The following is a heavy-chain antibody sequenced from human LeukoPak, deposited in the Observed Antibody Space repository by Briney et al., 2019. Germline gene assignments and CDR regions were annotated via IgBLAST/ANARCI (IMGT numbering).Heavy chain of an antibody. D-gene: IGHD3-22*01. V-gene: IGHV4-61*01. CDR3: ARVVLGNYYDSSGYYPSHDAFDI. CDR2: IYYSGST. CDR1: GYSISSGYY. J-gene: IGHJ3*02. Sequence: SETLSLTCTVSGYSISSGYYWGWIRQPPGKGLEWIGYIYYSGSTNYNPSLKSRVTISVDTSKNQFSLKLSSVTAADTAVYYCARVVLGNYYDSSGYYPSHDAFDIWGQGTMVTVSS.